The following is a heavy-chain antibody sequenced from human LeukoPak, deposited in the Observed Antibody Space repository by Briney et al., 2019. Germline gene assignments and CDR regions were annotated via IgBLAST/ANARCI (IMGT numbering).Heavy chain of an antibody. Sequence: GGSLRLSCAASGITFSSYGMSWVRQAPGKGLEWVSAISGSGGSTYYADSVKGRFTISRDNSKNTLYLQMNSLRAEDTAVYYCASLEWELLLPINLNFDYWGQGTLVTVSS. V-gene: IGHV3-23*01. J-gene: IGHJ4*02. CDR2: ISGSGGST. D-gene: IGHD1-26*01. CDR3: ASLEWELLLPINLNFDY. CDR1: GITFSSYG.